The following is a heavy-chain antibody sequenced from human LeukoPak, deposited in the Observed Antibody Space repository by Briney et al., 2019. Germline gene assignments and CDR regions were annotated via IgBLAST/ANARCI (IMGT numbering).Heavy chain of an antibody. Sequence: SVKVSCKASGGTFSSYAISWVRQAPGQGLEWMGGIIPIFGTANYAQKFQGRVTITADESTSTACMELSSLRSEDTAVYYCARGPRDTAMVHYFDYWGQGTLVTVSS. V-gene: IGHV1-69*13. CDR2: IIPIFGTA. D-gene: IGHD5-18*01. CDR1: GGTFSSYA. CDR3: ARGPRDTAMVHYFDY. J-gene: IGHJ4*02.